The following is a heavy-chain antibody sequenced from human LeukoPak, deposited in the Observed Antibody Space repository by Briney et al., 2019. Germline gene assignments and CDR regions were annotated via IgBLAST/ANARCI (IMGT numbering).Heavy chain of an antibody. Sequence: SETLSLTCTVSGGSISSYYWSWIRQPPGKGLEWIGYIYYSGSTNYNPSLKSRVTISVDTSKNQFSLKLSSVTAADTAVYYCALTPVWGSYRYYFDYWGQGTLVTVSS. CDR3: ALTPVWGSYRYYFDY. D-gene: IGHD3-16*02. CDR2: IYYSGST. CDR1: GGSISSYY. J-gene: IGHJ4*02. V-gene: IGHV4-59*12.